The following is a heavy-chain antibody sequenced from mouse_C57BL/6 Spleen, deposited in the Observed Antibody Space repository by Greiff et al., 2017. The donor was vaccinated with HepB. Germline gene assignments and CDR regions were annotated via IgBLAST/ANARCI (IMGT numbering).Heavy chain of an antibody. V-gene: IGHV5-17*01. CDR3: ARPLRYYAMDY. J-gene: IGHJ4*01. D-gene: IGHD2-4*01. CDR1: GFTFSDYG. CDR2: ISSCSSTI. Sequence: EVMLVESGGGLVKPGGSLKLSCAASGFTFSDYGMHRVRQAPEKGLEWVAYISSCSSTIYYADTVKGRFTISRDNAKNTLFLQMTSLRSEDTATYCCARPLRYYAMDYWGQGTSVTVSS.